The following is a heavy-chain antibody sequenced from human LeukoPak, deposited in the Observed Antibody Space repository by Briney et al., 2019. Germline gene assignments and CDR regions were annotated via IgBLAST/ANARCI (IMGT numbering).Heavy chain of an antibody. CDR3: ARRGLSHDSSGYYLDY. V-gene: IGHV4-38-2*02. Sequence: PSGTLSLTCTVSGYSISSGYYWGWIRQPPGKGLEWIGSIYHSGSTYYNPSLKSRVTISVDTSKNQFSLKLSSVTAADTAVYYCARRGLSHDSSGYYLDYWGQGTLVTVSS. D-gene: IGHD3-22*01. CDR1: GYSISSGYY. J-gene: IGHJ4*02. CDR2: IYHSGST.